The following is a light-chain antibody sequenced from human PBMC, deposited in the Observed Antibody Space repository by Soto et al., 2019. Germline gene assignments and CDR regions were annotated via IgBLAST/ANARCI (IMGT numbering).Light chain of an antibody. J-gene: IGLJ1*01. CDR1: SSDIGTYNH. CDR2: EDI. V-gene: IGLV2-14*01. CDR3: SSYTSSSTLV. Sequence: QSALAQPASVSGSPGQSIAISCAGTSSDIGTYNHVSWYQQHSGKAPQLIIYEDINRPSGLSSRFSGSKSGNTASLTISGLQAEDEADYYCSSYTSSSTLVFGTGTKVT.